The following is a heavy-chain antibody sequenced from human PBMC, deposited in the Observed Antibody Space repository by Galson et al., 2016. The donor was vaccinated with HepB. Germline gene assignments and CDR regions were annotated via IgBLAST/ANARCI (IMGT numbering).Heavy chain of an antibody. CDR3: ARGLNIIGP. Sequence: TLSLTCTVSGGSISSADYPWSWLRQHPGKGLEWIGYIHNSGSTYYNPSVRSRVIISLDTSMNQFSLNLSSVTAADTAVYFCARGLNIIGPWGQGTLVTVSS. J-gene: IGHJ5*02. CDR1: GGSISSADYP. D-gene: IGHD2/OR15-2a*01. CDR2: IHNSGST. V-gene: IGHV4-31*03.